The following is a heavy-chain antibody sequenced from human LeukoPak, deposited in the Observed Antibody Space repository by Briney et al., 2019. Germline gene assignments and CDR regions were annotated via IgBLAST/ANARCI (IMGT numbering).Heavy chain of an antibody. CDR3: ARDSAMGMSRMVRGGIWNWFDH. CDR1: GFTFSSYS. V-gene: IGHV3-21*01. CDR2: ISSSISYI. Sequence: GGSLRLSCAASGFTFSSYSMNWVRQAPGKGLEWVSSISSSISYIYYADSVKGRFTISRDNAKNSLYLQMNSLRAEDTAVYYCARDSAMGMSRMVRGGIWNWFDHWGQGTLVTVSS. D-gene: IGHD3-10*01. J-gene: IGHJ5*02.